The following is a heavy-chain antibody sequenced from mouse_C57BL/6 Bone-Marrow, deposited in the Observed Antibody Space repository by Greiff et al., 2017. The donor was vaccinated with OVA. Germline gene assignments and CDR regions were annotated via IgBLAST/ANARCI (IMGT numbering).Heavy chain of an antibody. CDR3: ARLPSNYDFDY. V-gene: IGHV1-43*01. CDR1: GYSFTGYY. J-gene: IGHJ2*01. Sequence: EVQLQHSGPELVKPGASVKISCKASGYSFTGYYMHWVKQSSEKSLEWIGEINPSTGGTSYNQKFKGKATLTVVKSSSTAYMQLKSLTSEDSAVYYCARLPSNYDFDYWGQGTTLTVSS. D-gene: IGHD2-5*01. CDR2: INPSTGGT.